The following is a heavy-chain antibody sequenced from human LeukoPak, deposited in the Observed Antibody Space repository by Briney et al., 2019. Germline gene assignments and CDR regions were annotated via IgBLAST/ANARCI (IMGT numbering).Heavy chain of an antibody. V-gene: IGHV3-30*02. CDR1: GFTFSSYG. CDR3: AKDLESSSWYRGSGYYYGMDV. CDR2: IRYDGSNK. Sequence: GGSLRLSCAASGFTFSSYGMHWVRQAPGKGLEWVAFIRYDGSNKYYADSVKGRFTISRDNSKNTLYLQMNSLRAEDTAVYYCAKDLESSSWYRGSGYYYGMDVWGQGTTVTVSS. J-gene: IGHJ6*02. D-gene: IGHD6-13*01.